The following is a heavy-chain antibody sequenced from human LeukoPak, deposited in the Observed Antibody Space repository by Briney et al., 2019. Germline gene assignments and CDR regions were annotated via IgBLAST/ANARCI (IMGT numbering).Heavy chain of an antibody. CDR1: GGSISSGDYY. CDR3: ARAVNTYYDFWSGPQAYGMDV. Sequence: SQTLSLTCTVSGGSISSGDYYWSWIRQPPGKGLEWIGYIYYSGSTYYNPSLKSRVTISVDTSKNQFSLRLSSVTAADTAVYYCARAVNTYYDFWSGPQAYGMDVWGQGTTVTVSS. V-gene: IGHV4-30-4*01. J-gene: IGHJ6*02. D-gene: IGHD3-3*01. CDR2: IYYSGST.